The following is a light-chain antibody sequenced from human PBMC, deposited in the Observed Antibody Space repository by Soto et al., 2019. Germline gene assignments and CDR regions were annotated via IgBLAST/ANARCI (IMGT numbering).Light chain of an antibody. CDR1: SSNIGSNY. Sequence: QSVLTQPPSASGTPGQRVTISCSGSSSNIGSNYVYWYQQLPGTAPKLLIYRNNQRPSGVPDRFSGSKSGTSASLAISGLRSEDEADYYCAAWDDSLHGPVFGGGTKLTVL. V-gene: IGLV1-47*01. J-gene: IGLJ2*01. CDR2: RNN. CDR3: AAWDDSLHGPV.